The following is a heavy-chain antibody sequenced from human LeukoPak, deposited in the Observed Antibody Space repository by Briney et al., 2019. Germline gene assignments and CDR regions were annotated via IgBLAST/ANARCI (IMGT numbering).Heavy chain of an antibody. CDR1: GYTFTGYY. CDR2: INPNSGGT. CDR3: ARGGGIVVVVAAKGSAFDI. D-gene: IGHD2-15*01. V-gene: IGHV1-2*02. J-gene: IGHJ3*02. Sequence: ASVKVSCKASGYTFTGYYMHWVRQAPGQGLEWMGWINPNSGGTNYAQKFQGRVTMTRDTSISTAYMELSRLRSDDTAVYYCARGGGIVVVVAAKGSAFDIWGQGTMVTVSS.